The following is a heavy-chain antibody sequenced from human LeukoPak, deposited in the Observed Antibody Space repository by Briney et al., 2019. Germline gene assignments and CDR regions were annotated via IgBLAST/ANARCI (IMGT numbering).Heavy chain of an antibody. CDR3: ARRGYSSAKRRAFDY. Sequence: PSETLSLTCTVSGGSISSSVYNWDWIRQPPGKGLEWIGEINHSGSTNYNPSLKSRVTISVDTSKNQFSLKLSSVTAADTAVYYCARRGYSSAKRRAFDYWGQGTLVTVSS. V-gene: IGHV4-39*07. D-gene: IGHD6-19*01. CDR2: INHSGST. J-gene: IGHJ4*02. CDR1: GGSISSSVYN.